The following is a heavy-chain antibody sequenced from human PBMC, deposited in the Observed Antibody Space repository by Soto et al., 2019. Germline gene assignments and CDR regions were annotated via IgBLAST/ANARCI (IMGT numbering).Heavy chain of an antibody. V-gene: IGHV3-66*01. CDR1: GFTVSSKY. Sequence: EVHLVESGGGLVQPGGSLRLSCAASGFTVSSKYMSWVRQAPGKGLEWVSLIQSGGPTYYADSVKGRFTISRDTSENKLHLQMDSLRAEDTVVYYCARDDVLCDGGRCYGVPLDVWGNGTTVNVSS. CDR2: IQSGGPT. D-gene: IGHD2-15*01. J-gene: IGHJ6*04. CDR3: ARDDVLCDGGRCYGVPLDV.